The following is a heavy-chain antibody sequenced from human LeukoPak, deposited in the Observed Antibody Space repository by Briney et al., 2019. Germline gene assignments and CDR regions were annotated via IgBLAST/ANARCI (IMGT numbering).Heavy chain of an antibody. V-gene: IGHV2-5*02. Sequence: SGPTLVNPTQTLTLTCTFSGFSLSTSGVGVGWIRQPPGRALEWLALIYWDDDKRYSPSLKGRLTITKDTSRNQVVLTMTNMDPVDTATYYCAHMIYSNSYFDYWGQGTLVTVSS. CDR3: AHMIYSNSYFDY. CDR1: GFSLSTSGVG. J-gene: IGHJ4*02. D-gene: IGHD4-11*01. CDR2: IYWDDDK.